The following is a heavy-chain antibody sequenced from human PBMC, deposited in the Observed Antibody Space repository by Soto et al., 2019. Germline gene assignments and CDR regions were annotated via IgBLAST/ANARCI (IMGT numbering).Heavy chain of an antibody. Sequence: EVQLVESGGGLVQPGGSLRLSCVASGFRFDYYWMHWVRQAPGGGLMWISRLQIDGSHPAYADSVKGRFTISRDNAKNTLYLQMNDLRADDTGIYYCARGGDPGYWGQGTLVTVSS. CDR3: ARGGDPGY. CDR2: LQIDGSHP. J-gene: IGHJ4*02. CDR1: GFRFDYYW. V-gene: IGHV3-74*01. D-gene: IGHD4-17*01.